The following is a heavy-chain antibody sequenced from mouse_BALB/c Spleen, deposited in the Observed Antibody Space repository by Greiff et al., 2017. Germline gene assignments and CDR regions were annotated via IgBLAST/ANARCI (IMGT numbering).Heavy chain of an antibody. CDR3: ARHPITTVVEGGYFDY. Sequence: EVQLVESGGDLVKPGGSLKLSSAASGFTFSSYGMSWVRQTPDKRLEWVATISSGGSYTYYPDSVKGRFTISRDNAKNTLYLQMSSLKSEDTAMYYCARHPITTVVEGGYFDYWGQGTTLTVSS. D-gene: IGHD1-1*01. CDR1: GFTFSSYG. CDR2: ISSGGSYT. V-gene: IGHV5-6*01. J-gene: IGHJ2*01.